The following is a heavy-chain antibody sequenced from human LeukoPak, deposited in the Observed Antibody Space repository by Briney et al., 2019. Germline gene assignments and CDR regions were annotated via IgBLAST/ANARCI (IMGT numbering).Heavy chain of an antibody. V-gene: IGHV3-30-3*01. CDR3: ATIPTVASGSYERGHQSDY. CDR2: ISFDGSNK. CDR1: GFSFSSYA. Sequence: PGGSLTLSCAASGFSFSSYAMHWVRQPPGKGLGWVAVISFDGSNKYYAPSVKGRFTISRDNSKNTLYLKMNSLRAEDTAVYYCATIPTVASGSYERGHQSDYWGQGTLVTVSS. D-gene: IGHD1-26*01. J-gene: IGHJ4*02.